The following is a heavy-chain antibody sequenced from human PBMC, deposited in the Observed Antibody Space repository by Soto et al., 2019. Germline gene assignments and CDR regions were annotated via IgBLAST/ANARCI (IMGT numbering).Heavy chain of an antibody. J-gene: IGHJ3*02. CDR3: ARELATKTLDAFDI. V-gene: IGHV1-46*01. CDR2: IKPSAGST. Sequence: QVQLLQSGAEVKKPGASVKVSCKASGYGFTSYHLHWVRQAPGKGPEWMGIIKPSAGSTSYAEQFRGRLSMTRDTSTSTVYMQLNNLRSEDTAVYYCARELATKTLDAFDIWGQGTMVIVSS. CDR1: GYGFTSYH.